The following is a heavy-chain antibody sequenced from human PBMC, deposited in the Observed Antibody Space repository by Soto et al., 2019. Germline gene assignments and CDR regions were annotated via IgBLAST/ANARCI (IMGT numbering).Heavy chain of an antibody. D-gene: IGHD2-2*01. CDR3: AKAHKEYCGSTSCYGIADY. CDR2: ITGSGYTT. CDR1: GFTFNNNA. J-gene: IGHJ4*02. Sequence: GGSLRLSCEASGFTFNNNAMSWVRQGPRKGLEWVSAITGSGYTTYYADSVKGRFTISRDNSKNKLYLQMNSLRAEDTAVYYCAKAHKEYCGSTSCYGIADYWGQGTLVTVSS. V-gene: IGHV3-23*01.